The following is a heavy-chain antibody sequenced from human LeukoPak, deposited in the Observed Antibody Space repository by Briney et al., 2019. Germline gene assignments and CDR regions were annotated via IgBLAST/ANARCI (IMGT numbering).Heavy chain of an antibody. D-gene: IGHD5-18*01. Sequence: GESLKISCKGSGYSFTSYWIGWVRQMPGKGLEWMGIICPGDSDTRYSPSFQGQVTISADKSISTAYLQWSSLKASDTAMYYCARTETAEHYYYYGMDVWGKGTTVTVSS. CDR1: GYSFTSYW. CDR3: ARTETAEHYYYYGMDV. CDR2: ICPGDSDT. V-gene: IGHV5-51*01. J-gene: IGHJ6*04.